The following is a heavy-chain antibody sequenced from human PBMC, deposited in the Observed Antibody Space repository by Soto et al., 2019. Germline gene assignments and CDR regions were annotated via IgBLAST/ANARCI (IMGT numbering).Heavy chain of an antibody. CDR2: IYWDDDK. J-gene: IGHJ2*01. CDR3: AHSYGGPHFDL. V-gene: IGHV2-5*02. CDR1: GFSLCTRGVG. Sequence: QITLKESGPTLVQPTQTLTLTCTLSGFSLCTRGVGVGWIRQPPGKALEWLALIYWDDDKRYSPSLKSRLTITKDTSKNQVDLTMTNMDPVDTAAYYCAHSYGGPHFDLWGRGTLVTVSS. D-gene: IGHD4-17*01.